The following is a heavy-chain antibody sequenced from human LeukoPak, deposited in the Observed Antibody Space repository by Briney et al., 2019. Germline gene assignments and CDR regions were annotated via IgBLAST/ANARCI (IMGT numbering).Heavy chain of an antibody. CDR2: ISWNSGNI. Sequence: GRSLRLSCAASGFKFDDYGMHWVRQPPGKGLEWVSGISWNSGNIGYADSVKGRFTISRDDAKNSLYLQMDSLRPDDTALYFCTRASPPFGGVVAPSYYFDYWGLGTLVTVSS. CDR3: TRASPPFGGVVAPSYYFDY. J-gene: IGHJ4*02. CDR1: GFKFDDYG. D-gene: IGHD3-16*02. V-gene: IGHV3-9*01.